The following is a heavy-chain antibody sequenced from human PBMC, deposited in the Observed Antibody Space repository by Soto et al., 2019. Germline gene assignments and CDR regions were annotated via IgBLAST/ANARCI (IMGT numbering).Heavy chain of an antibody. V-gene: IGHV5-51*01. Sequence: GEALKISCQTSGDIFTSYWIAWVREMPGQGLEWMGIIYPTDSDTRYNPSFQGQVTMTRDTSINTAYMELSSLKSDDTAVYYCATPGGPDTGGYYYFDYWGQGTLVTVSS. J-gene: IGHJ4*02. CDR2: IYPTDSDT. CDR3: ATPGGPDTGGYYYFDY. CDR1: GDIFTSYW. D-gene: IGHD3-22*01.